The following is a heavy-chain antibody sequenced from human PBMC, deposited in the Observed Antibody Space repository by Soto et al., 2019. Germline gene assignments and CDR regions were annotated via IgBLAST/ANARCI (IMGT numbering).Heavy chain of an antibody. CDR3: ARHKGFAFDP. V-gene: IGHV4-59*08. CDR2: IYYSGST. CDR1: GGSISSYY. J-gene: IGHJ5*02. Sequence: LSLTCTVSGGSISSYYWSWIRQPPGKGLEWIGYIYYSGSTNYNPSLKSRVTISVDTSKNQFSLKLSSVTAADTAVYYCARHKGFAFDPWGQGTLVTVSS.